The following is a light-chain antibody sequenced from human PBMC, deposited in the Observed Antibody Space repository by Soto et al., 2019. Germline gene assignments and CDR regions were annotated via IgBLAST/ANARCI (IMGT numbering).Light chain of an antibody. CDR1: QTISHW. V-gene: IGKV1-5*01. CDR3: QQYNPYWT. Sequence: DIHLTQSPSTLSASVGDRVTITCRASQTISHWLAWYQQKPGKAPKLLIFDASSLENGVPSRFSGSGSGTEFTLTLTGLQPDDFATYYCQQYNPYWTFGQGTKVEI. J-gene: IGKJ1*01. CDR2: DAS.